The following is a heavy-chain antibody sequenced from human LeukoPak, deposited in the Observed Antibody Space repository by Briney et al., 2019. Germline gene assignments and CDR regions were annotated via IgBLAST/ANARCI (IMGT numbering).Heavy chain of an antibody. D-gene: IGHD3-10*01. CDR1: GFTVSSNY. CDR3: AKGGMVRGVRDWFDP. J-gene: IGHJ5*02. V-gene: IGHV3-53*01. CDR2: IYSGGST. Sequence: GGSLRLSCAASGFTVSSNYMSWVRQAPGKGLEWVSVIYSGGSTYYADSVKGRFTISRDNSKNTLYLQMNSLRAEDTAVYYCAKGGMVRGVRDWFDPWGQGTLVTVSS.